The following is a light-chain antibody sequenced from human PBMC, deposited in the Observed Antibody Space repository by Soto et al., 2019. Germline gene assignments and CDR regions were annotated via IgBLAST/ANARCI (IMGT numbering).Light chain of an antibody. J-gene: IGKJ4*01. CDR2: GAS. CDR1: QSVSSN. Sequence: ERVMTQSTATLSVSPGERATLSCRASQSVSSNLAWYQQKPGQAPRLLIYGASTRATAIPARFSGSGSGTEFTLTISSLQSEDFAVYYCQQYNNWPPLTVGGGTKVDIK. CDR3: QQYNNWPPLT. V-gene: IGKV3-15*01.